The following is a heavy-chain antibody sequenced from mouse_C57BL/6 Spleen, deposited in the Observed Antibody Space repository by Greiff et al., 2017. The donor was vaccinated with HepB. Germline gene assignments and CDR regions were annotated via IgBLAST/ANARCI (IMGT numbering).Heavy chain of an antibody. CDR3: AVPYSNSFAY. CDR1: GYTFTDYN. Sequence: EVQLQQSGPELVKPGASVKIPCKASGYTFTDYNMDWVKQSHGKSLEWIGDINPNNGGTIYNQKFKGKATLTVDKSSSTAYMELRGLTSEDTAVYYCAVPYSNSFAYWGQGTLVTVSA. D-gene: IGHD2-5*01. V-gene: IGHV1-18*01. J-gene: IGHJ3*01. CDR2: INPNNGGT.